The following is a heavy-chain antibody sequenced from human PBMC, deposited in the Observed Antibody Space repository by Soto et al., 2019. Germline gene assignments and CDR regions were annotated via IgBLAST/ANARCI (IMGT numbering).Heavy chain of an antibody. J-gene: IGHJ5*02. V-gene: IGHV3-48*02. CDR3: ASDGAYNWTDAWFDP. CDR1: GFTFSSYS. CDR2: ISSGGSTI. Sequence: EVQLVESGGGLVQPGGSLRLSCAASGFTFSSYSMNWVRQAPGKGLEWVSYISSGGSTISYADSVKGRFTISRDNAKNSLYLQMNSLRDEDTAVYYCASDGAYNWTDAWFDPWGQGTLVTVSS. D-gene: IGHD1-20*01.